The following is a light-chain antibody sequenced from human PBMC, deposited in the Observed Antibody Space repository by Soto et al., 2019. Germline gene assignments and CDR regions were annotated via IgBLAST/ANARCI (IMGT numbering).Light chain of an antibody. CDR2: YDS. V-gene: IGLV3-21*04. CDR1: NIGSKS. J-gene: IGLJ2*01. Sequence: SYELTQPPSVSVAPGKTARITCGGNNIGSKSVHWYQQKPGQAPVLIIYYDSDRPSGIPERFSGSSSGNTATLTISRVEAGDEVDYYCQVWDSSSDHVVFGGGTHLTVL. CDR3: QVWDSSSDHVV.